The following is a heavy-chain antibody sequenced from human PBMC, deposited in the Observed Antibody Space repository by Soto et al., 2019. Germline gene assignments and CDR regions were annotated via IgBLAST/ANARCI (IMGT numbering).Heavy chain of an antibody. CDR1: GFTFSRNW. V-gene: IGHV3-7*01. Sequence: GGSLRLSCAVSGFTFSRNWMTWVRQAPGKGPEWVANINHDGTQQYYLDSVKGRFSISRDNGKKSLYLQMNSLRAEDTAVYYCARGGSDTSWYWRDWGLGILVTVSS. D-gene: IGHD6-13*01. J-gene: IGHJ4*02. CDR3: ARGGSDTSWYWRD. CDR2: INHDGTQQ.